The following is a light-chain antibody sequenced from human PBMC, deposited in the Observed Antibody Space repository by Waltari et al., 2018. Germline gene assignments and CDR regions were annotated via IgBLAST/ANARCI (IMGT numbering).Light chain of an antibody. CDR1: RSNIGNSY. J-gene: IGLJ3*02. Sequence: QSVLTQAPSASGTPGQTVTISCFGSRSNIGNSYVYWYQHLPGTAPKLLIYWNHQRPSGIPDRFSASKSDTSASLIITGLRSEDEADYFCAVWLESLSGWVFGGGTKLTVL. V-gene: IGLV1-47*01. CDR2: WNH. CDR3: AVWLESLSGWV.